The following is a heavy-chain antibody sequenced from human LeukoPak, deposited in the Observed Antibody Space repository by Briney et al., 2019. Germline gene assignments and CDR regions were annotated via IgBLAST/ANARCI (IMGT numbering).Heavy chain of an antibody. Sequence: TGGSLRLSCAASGFTFSSFTMHWIRQAPGKGLEWVSSISGSNSYIFYADSVKGRFTVSRDNAKDSLYLQMNSLRAEDTAVYYCARALTTLTYEGYWGQGTLVTVSS. J-gene: IGHJ4*02. D-gene: IGHD1-1*01. CDR2: ISGSNSYI. V-gene: IGHV3-21*01. CDR3: ARALTTLTYEGY. CDR1: GFTFSSFT.